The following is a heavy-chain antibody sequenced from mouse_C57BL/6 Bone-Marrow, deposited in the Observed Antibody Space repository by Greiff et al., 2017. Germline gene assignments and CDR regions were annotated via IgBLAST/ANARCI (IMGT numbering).Heavy chain of an antibody. CDR3: ARDCYGSSYDYARDD. V-gene: IGHV5-9*01. CDR2: ISGGGGNT. D-gene: IGHD1-1*01. J-gene: IGHJ4*01. Sequence: EVQVVESGGGLVKPGGSLKLSCAASGFTFSSYTMSWVRQTPETRLEWVATISGGGGNTYYTDSVKGRFTISRDNAKNTLYLQMSSLRSEDTALDYCARDCYGSSYDYARDDWGQGTSVTVSA. CDR1: GFTFSSYT.